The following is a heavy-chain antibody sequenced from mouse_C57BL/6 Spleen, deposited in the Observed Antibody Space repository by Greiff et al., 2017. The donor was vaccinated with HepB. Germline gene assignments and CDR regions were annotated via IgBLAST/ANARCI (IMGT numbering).Heavy chain of an antibody. CDR2: IDPETGGP. CDR3: TRCVITTVLMDY. V-gene: IGHV1-15*01. J-gene: IGHJ4*01. D-gene: IGHD2-12*01. CDR1: GYTFTDYE. Sequence: QVQLQQSGAELVRPGASVTLSCKASGYTFTDYELHWVKQTPVHGLEWIGAIDPETGGPAYNQKFKGKAILTADKSSSTAYMELRSLKSEVSAVYYCTRCVITTVLMDYWSQGTSATVSS.